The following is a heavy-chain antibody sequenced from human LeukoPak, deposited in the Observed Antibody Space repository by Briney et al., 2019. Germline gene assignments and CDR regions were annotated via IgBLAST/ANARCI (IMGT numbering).Heavy chain of an antibody. Sequence: GGSLRLSCAASGFTFDDYAMHWVRQAPGKGLEWVSHITWDGGSTHYADSVEGRFTISRDNRENSLYLQMNSLRPEDTALYYCAKDRAARGRGNYFYMDVWGKGTTVTVSS. CDR2: ITWDGGST. CDR3: AKDRAARGRGNYFYMDV. D-gene: IGHD2/OR15-2a*01. J-gene: IGHJ6*03. CDR1: GFTFDDYA. V-gene: IGHV3-43D*03.